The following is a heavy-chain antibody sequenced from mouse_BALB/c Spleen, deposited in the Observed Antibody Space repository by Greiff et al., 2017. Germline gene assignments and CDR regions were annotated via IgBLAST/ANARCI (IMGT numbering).Heavy chain of an antibody. J-gene: IGHJ2*01. Sequence: EVQRVESGGGLVKPGGSLKLSCAASGFTFSSYAMSWVRQSPEKRLEWVAEISSGGSYTYYPDTVTGRFTISRDNAKNTLYLEMSSMRSEDTAMYDCARDCDYDEGYLDYWGQGTTLTVSS. CDR1: GFTFSSYA. CDR2: ISSGGSYT. CDR3: ARDCDYDEGYLDY. V-gene: IGHV5-9-4*01. D-gene: IGHD2-4*01.